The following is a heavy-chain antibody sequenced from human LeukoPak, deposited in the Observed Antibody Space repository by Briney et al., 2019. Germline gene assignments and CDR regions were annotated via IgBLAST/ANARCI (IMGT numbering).Heavy chain of an antibody. Sequence: PGGSLRLSCAASGFTVSSNYMSWVRQAPGKGLEWLSVIYSGVSTYYADSVKGRFTISRDNSKNTLYLQMNSLRAEDTALYYCARDRRYYDSSGYYFHWYFDLWGRGTLVTVSS. CDR1: GFTVSSNY. D-gene: IGHD3-22*01. J-gene: IGHJ2*01. CDR2: IYSGVST. CDR3: ARDRRYYDSSGYYFHWYFDL. V-gene: IGHV3-53*01.